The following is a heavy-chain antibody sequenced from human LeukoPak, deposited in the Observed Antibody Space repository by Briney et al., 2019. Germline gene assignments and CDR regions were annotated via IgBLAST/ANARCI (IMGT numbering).Heavy chain of an antibody. V-gene: IGHV3-64*01. CDR2: ISSNGDST. D-gene: IGHD5-18*01. CDR1: GFTFSSYA. Sequence: PGGSLRLSCAASGFTFSSYAMHWVRQAPGKGLEYVSAISSNGDSTYYANSVKGRFTISRDNSKNTLYLQMGNLRAEDMAVYYCARDYRSYGMWYWFDPWGQGTLVTVSS. CDR3: ARDYRSYGMWYWFDP. J-gene: IGHJ5*02.